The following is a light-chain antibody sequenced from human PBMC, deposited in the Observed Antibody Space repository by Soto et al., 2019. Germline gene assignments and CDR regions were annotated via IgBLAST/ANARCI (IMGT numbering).Light chain of an antibody. CDR2: GAS. V-gene: IGKV3-20*01. CDR3: QQYSSSPLT. CDR1: QSVSSSY. J-gene: IGKJ4*01. Sequence: EIVLTQSPGTLSLSPGERATLSCRASQSVSSSYLAWYKQKPGQAPRLLIYGASSRATGIPDRFSGSGSGTDFTLTISRLEPEDVVLYYCQQYSSSPLTFGGGTKVEIK.